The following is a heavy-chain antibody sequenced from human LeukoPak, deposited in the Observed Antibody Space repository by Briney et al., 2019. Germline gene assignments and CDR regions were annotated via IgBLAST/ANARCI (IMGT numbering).Heavy chain of an antibody. CDR2: ISYTGTYI. CDR1: GFPFSDYY. CDR3: VRDRGTYRPIDY. V-gene: IGHV3-11*01. D-gene: IGHD1-26*01. J-gene: IGHJ4*02. Sequence: PGGSLRLSCAASGFPFSDYYMSWIRQAPGKGLEWVSSISYTGTYIYYADSVKGRFTISRDNAQNSLYLQMNSLRAEDTAIYYCVRDRGTYRPIDYWGQGTLVTVSS.